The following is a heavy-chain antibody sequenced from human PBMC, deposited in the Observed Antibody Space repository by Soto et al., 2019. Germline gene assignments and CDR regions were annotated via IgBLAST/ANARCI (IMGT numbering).Heavy chain of an antibody. Sequence: QVQLQQWGAGLLKPSETLSLTCAVYGGSFSGYYWSWIRQPPGKGLEWSGEINHSGSTNYNPSLKSRVTISVDTSKNQFSLKLSSVTVADTAVYYCATGRFRSGLFDYWGQGTLVTVSS. J-gene: IGHJ4*02. D-gene: IGHD6-19*01. V-gene: IGHV4-34*01. CDR1: GGSFSGYY. CDR3: ATGRFRSGLFDY. CDR2: INHSGST.